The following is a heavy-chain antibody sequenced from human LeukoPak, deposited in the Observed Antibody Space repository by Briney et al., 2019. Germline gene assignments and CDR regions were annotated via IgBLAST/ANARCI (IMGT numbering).Heavy chain of an antibody. J-gene: IGHJ6*02. D-gene: IGHD4-17*01. CDR1: GGSISSYY. Sequence: TETLSLTCTVSGGSISSYYWSWIRQPAGKGLEWIGRIYTSGSTNYNPSLKSRVTMSVDTSKNQFSLKLSSVTAADTAVYYCARESTTVIGARGMDVWGQGTTVTVSS. V-gene: IGHV4-4*07. CDR3: ARESTTVIGARGMDV. CDR2: IYTSGST.